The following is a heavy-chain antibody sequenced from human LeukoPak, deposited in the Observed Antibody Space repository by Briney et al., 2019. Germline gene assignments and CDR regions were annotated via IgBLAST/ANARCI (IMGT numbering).Heavy chain of an antibody. CDR1: GFTFSSYA. CDR2: IGGSGGST. D-gene: IGHD3-3*01. CDR3: AKGATYYDFWSGYLDYFDY. Sequence: GGSLRLSCAASGFTFSSYAMSWVRQAPGKGLEWVSGIGGSGGSTYYADSVKGRFTISRDNSKNTLYLQMNSLRAEDTAVYYCAKGATYYDFWSGYLDYFDYWGQGTLVTVSS. V-gene: IGHV3-23*01. J-gene: IGHJ4*02.